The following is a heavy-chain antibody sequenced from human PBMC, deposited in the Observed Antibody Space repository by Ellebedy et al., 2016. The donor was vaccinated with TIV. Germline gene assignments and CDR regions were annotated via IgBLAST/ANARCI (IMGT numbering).Heavy chain of an antibody. Sequence: GGSLRLSCVGSGFIFGSFSMSWVRQAPGKGLEWVSVISDSGSSTYYADSVKGRFTISRDNAKNTLYLHIDSLRAEDTAVYYCARASFYDVDLSGWYFDLWGRGTLVTVSS. D-gene: IGHD3-10*02. CDR1: GFIFGSFS. CDR2: ISDSGSST. J-gene: IGHJ2*01. CDR3: ARASFYDVDLSGWYFDL. V-gene: IGHV3-23*01.